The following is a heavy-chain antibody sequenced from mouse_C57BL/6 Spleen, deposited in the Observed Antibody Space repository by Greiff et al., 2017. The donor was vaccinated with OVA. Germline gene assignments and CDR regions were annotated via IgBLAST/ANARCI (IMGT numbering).Heavy chain of an antibody. Sequence: QVQLQQPGAELVMPGASVKLSCKASGYTFTSYWMHWVKQRPGQGLEWIGEIYPADGCTNYNDKFKGKATLTVDKSSSTAYMQLSSVTSEDSAVDGGARSEIRKYYFDYWGQGTTLTVSS. V-gene: IGHV1-69*01. CDR2: IYPADGCT. CDR1: GYTFTSYW. CDR3: ARSEIRKYYFDY. J-gene: IGHJ2*01.